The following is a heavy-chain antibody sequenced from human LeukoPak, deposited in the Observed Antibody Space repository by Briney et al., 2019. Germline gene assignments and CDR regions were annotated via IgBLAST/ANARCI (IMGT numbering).Heavy chain of an antibody. J-gene: IGHJ4*01. D-gene: IGHD4-17*01. CDR3: ARVKGDGVSHYFDY. V-gene: IGHV3-48*02. CDR2: ISSSGSGI. Sequence: GGSLRLSCAASGFIFSTYSMSWVRQAPGKGLEWISYISSSGSGIFYADSVKGRFTISRDNGKNSVSLQMNSLRDEDTAVYYCARVKGDGVSHYFDYWGPGTLVAVSS. CDR1: GFIFSTYS.